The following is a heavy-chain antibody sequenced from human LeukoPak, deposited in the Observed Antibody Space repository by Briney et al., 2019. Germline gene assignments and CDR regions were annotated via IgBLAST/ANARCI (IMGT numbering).Heavy chain of an antibody. V-gene: IGHV3-23*01. D-gene: IGHD6-19*01. J-gene: IGHJ4*02. CDR3: AKSAYSTAWYVGY. CDR2: ISGSGGGT. CDR1: GFSSSTYV. Sequence: HPGGSLRLSCAASGFSSSTYVMSWVRQAPGKGLEWVSSISGSGGGTFYADFVKGRFTISRDNSKNTLYLQMNSLRAEDTAVYYCAKSAYSTAWYVGYWGQGTLVTVSS.